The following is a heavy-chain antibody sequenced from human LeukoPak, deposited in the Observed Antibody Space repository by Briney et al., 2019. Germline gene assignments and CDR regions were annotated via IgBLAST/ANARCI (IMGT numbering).Heavy chain of an antibody. CDR2: INANNGNT. D-gene: IGHD2-21*02. Sequence: ASVKVSCKASGYSFISYDMSWVRQAPGQGLEWMGWINANNGNTNYAQKFQGWVTMTRDTSMSTAYMEVGRLRSDDTAVYYCARGLGGDRYYYYGMDVWGQGTTVTVSS. V-gene: IGHV1-2*04. CDR1: GYSFISYD. CDR3: ARGLGGDRYYYYGMDV. J-gene: IGHJ6*02.